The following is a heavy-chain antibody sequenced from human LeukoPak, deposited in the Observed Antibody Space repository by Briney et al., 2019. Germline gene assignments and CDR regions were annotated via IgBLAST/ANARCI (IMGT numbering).Heavy chain of an antibody. J-gene: IGHJ4*02. Sequence: GGSLRLSCAASGFTFSSYAMSWVRQAPGKGLEWVSAISGSGGSTYYADSVKGRFTISRDNSKDTLYLQMNSLRAEDTAVYYCAKDMIRYFDPLDYWGQGTLVTVSS. D-gene: IGHD3-9*01. CDR1: GFTFSSYA. CDR3: AKDMIRYFDPLDY. V-gene: IGHV3-23*01. CDR2: ISGSGGST.